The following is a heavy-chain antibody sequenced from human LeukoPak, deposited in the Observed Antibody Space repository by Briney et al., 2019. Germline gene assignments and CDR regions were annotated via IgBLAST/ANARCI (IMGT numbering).Heavy chain of an antibody. CDR1: GGSISSSSYY. V-gene: IGHV4-39*01. CDR3: ARWGREQLWLSDAFDI. CDR2: IYYSGST. J-gene: IGHJ3*02. D-gene: IGHD5-18*01. Sequence: PSETLSLTCTVSGGSISSSSYYWGWIRQPPGKGLEWIGSIYYSGSTYYNPSLKGRVTISVDTSKNQFSLKLSSVTAADTAVYYCARWGREQLWLSDAFDIWGQGTMVAVSS.